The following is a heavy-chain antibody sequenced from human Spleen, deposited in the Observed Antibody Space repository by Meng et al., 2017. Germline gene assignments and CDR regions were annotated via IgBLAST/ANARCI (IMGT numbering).Heavy chain of an antibody. J-gene: IGHJ4*02. CDR3: TKNDFYCLGY. Sequence: QVQLQVWGPGLVKPSGTLSLTCAVSGASISSDNWWSWVRQPPGKGLEWIGEIYHSGSTNYNPSLKSRITISVDKPKNQFSLTLSSVTAADTAVYYCTKNDFYCLGYWGQGTLVTVSS. V-gene: IGHV4-4*02. CDR2: IYHSGST. D-gene: IGHD2-21*01. CDR1: GASISSDNW.